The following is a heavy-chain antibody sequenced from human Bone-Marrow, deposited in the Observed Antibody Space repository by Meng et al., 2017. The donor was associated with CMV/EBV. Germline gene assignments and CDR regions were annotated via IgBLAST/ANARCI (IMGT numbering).Heavy chain of an antibody. V-gene: IGHV3-23*01. J-gene: IGHJ4*02. CDR2: ISGSGGNI. CDR1: GFTFTNHY. CDR3: AKGRAGYSGGYLGDS. D-gene: IGHD1-26*01. Sequence: GGSLRLSCVASGFTFTNHYMHWVRQAPGKGLEWVSSISGSGGNIYYSDSVKGRFTISRDNSRKTLFLQADSLRAEDTALYYCAKGRAGYSGGYLGDSWGQGTLVTSPQ.